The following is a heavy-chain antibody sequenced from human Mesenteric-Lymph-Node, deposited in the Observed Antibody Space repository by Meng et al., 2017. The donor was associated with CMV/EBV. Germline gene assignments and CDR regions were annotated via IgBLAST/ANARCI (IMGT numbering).Heavy chain of an antibody. CDR2: INPNSGGT. Sequence: ASVKVSCKASGYSFRNYGISWVRQAPGQGLEWMGWINPNSGGTDYAQKFQGRVTMTADTYISTAYMEVSRLRSDDTAVDYCARDQVAGSNWSGLDVWGQGTTVTVSS. CDR1: GYSFRNYG. CDR3: ARDQVAGSNWSGLDV. D-gene: IGHD6-13*01. V-gene: IGHV1-2*02. J-gene: IGHJ6*02.